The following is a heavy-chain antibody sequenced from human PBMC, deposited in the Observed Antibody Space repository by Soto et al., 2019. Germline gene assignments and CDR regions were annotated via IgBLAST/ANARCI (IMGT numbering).Heavy chain of an antibody. Sequence: ASVKVSYKDSGYSFTSYAMHWVRQAPGQRLEWMGWINAGNGNTKYSQKFQGRVTITRDTSASTAYMELSSLRSEDTAVYYCARDGSDTAMVKLFLQYYYYGMDVWGQGTTVTVSS. J-gene: IGHJ6*02. CDR1: GYSFTSYA. D-gene: IGHD5-18*01. CDR2: INAGNGNT. CDR3: ARDGSDTAMVKLFLQYYYYGMDV. V-gene: IGHV1-3*01.